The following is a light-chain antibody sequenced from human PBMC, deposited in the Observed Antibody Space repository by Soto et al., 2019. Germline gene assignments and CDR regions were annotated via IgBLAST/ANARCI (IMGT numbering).Light chain of an antibody. V-gene: IGKV3-11*01. Sequence: DSVTLSGRASQSVSSCLAWYQQKPGQAPRLLIYDASNRETGIPARFSGSGSGTDFTLTISSLEPEDFAAYYCQQHNNWPRTFGQGTKVDIK. CDR3: QQHNNWPRT. J-gene: IGKJ1*01. CDR2: DAS. CDR1: QSVSSC.